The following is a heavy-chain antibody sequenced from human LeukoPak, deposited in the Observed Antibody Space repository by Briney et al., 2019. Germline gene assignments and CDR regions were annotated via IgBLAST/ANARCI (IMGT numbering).Heavy chain of an antibody. CDR1: RYSFTSYW. Sequence: GESLKISCKGSRYSFTSYWIGWVRQMPGKGLEWMGIIYPGDSDTRYSPSFQGQVTISADKSISTAYLQWSSLKASDTAMYYCARPSGAQSGYYFGYDAFDIWGQGTMVTVSS. V-gene: IGHV5-51*01. D-gene: IGHD3-22*01. J-gene: IGHJ3*02. CDR3: ARPSGAQSGYYFGYDAFDI. CDR2: IYPGDSDT.